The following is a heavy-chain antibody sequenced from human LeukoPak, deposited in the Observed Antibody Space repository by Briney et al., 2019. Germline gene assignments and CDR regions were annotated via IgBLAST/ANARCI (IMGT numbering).Heavy chain of an antibody. CDR3: ARVLSGDGYNYGWFDP. J-gene: IGHJ5*02. V-gene: IGHV1-69*04. CDR2: IIPIFGIA. Sequence: SVKVSCKASGGTFSSYAFSWVRQAPGQGVEWMGRIIPIFGIANYAQKFQGRVTITADKSTSTAYMELSSLRSEDTAIYYCARVLSGDGYNYGWFDPWGQGTLVTVSS. CDR1: GGTFSSYA. D-gene: IGHD5-24*01.